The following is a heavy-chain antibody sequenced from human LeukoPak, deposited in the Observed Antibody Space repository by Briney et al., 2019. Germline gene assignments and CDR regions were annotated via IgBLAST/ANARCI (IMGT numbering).Heavy chain of an antibody. V-gene: IGHV5-51*01. J-gene: IGHJ4*02. CDR1: GYSFTSYW. CDR3: ARIPPSEMATINFDY. D-gene: IGHD5-24*01. Sequence: GESLKISCKGSGYSFTSYWIGWVRQMPGKGLEWMGIIYPGDSDTRYSPSFQGQVTISADKSISTAYLQWSSLKASDTAMYYCARIPPSEMATINFDYWGQGTLVTVSS. CDR2: IYPGDSDT.